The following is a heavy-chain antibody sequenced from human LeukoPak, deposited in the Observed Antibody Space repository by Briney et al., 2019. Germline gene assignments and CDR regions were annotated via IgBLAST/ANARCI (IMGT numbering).Heavy chain of an antibody. Sequence: SETLSLTCTVSGGSISSYYWSWIRQPPGKGLEWIGYIYYSGSTNYNPSPKSRVTISVDTSKNQFSLKLSSVTAADTAVYYCARGHWASGSDYWGQGTLVTVSS. D-gene: IGHD3-10*01. CDR3: ARGHWASGSDY. J-gene: IGHJ4*02. V-gene: IGHV4-59*12. CDR1: GGSISSYY. CDR2: IYYSGST.